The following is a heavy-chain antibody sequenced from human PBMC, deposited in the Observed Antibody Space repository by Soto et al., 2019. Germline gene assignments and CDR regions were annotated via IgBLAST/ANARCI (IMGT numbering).Heavy chain of an antibody. J-gene: IGHJ3*02. D-gene: IGHD4-17*01. CDR3: TRDLPPATVTWGSDAFDI. Sequence: EVQLVESGGGLVQPGRSLRLSCTASGFTFGDYAMSWFRQAPGKGLEWVGFIRSKAYGGTTEYGASVKGRFTISRDDSKSIAYLQMNSLKTEDTAVYYCTRDLPPATVTWGSDAFDIWGQGTMVTVSS. V-gene: IGHV3-49*03. CDR2: IRSKAYGGTT. CDR1: GFTFGDYA.